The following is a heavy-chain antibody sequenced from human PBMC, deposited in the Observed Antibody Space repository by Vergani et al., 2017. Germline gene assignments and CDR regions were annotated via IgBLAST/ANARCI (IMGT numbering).Heavy chain of an antibody. J-gene: IGHJ4*02. V-gene: IGHV4-59*01. D-gene: IGHD6-6*01. CDR3: ARGRSTRPLDY. Sequence: QVQLQESGPGLVKPSETLSLTCTVSGGSISSYYWSWIRQPPGKGLEWIGYIYYSGSTNYNPSLKSRVTISVDTSKNQFSLKLSSVTAADTAVYYCARGRSTRPLDYWGQGTLVTVSS. CDR2: IYYSGST. CDR1: GGSISSYY.